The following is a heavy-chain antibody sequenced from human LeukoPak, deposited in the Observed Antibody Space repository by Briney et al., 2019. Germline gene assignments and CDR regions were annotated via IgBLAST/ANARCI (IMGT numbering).Heavy chain of an antibody. CDR2: IYYSGST. J-gene: IGHJ6*02. CDR3: ARDSYSNLYYYGMDV. CDR1: GGSVSSYY. Sequence: SETLSLTCTVSGGSVSSYYWTWIRQPPGKGLEWIGYIYYSGSTSYNPSLKSRVTISVDTSKNQFSLKLSSVTAADTAVYYCARDSYSNLYYYGMDVWGQGTTVTVSS. V-gene: IGHV4-59*02. D-gene: IGHD4-11*01.